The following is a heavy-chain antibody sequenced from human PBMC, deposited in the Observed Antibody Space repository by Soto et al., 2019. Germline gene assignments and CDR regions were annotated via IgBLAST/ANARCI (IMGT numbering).Heavy chain of an antibody. CDR2: ISYDGSNK. Sequence: QVQLVESGGGVVQPGRSLRLSCAASGFTFSSYGMHWVRQAPGKGLEWVAVISYDGSNKYYADSVKGRFTISRDNSKNTLYLRMNSLRAEDTAVYYCAKDKSPKQPTGGGDYWGQGTLVTVSS. J-gene: IGHJ4*02. D-gene: IGHD2-8*02. CDR1: GFTFSSYG. CDR3: AKDKSPKQPTGGGDY. V-gene: IGHV3-30*18.